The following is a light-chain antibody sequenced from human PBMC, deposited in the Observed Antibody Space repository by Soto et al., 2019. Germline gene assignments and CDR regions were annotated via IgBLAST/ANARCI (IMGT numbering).Light chain of an antibody. Sequence: DIQMTQSRSSLSASVGDRVTITCRASQGISTFLAWFQQKPGKAPKTLIYAASSLHSGVPSRFSGSGSGTDFTPTISSLQPEDFATYYCQHYDGYPQIFGQGTRLEIK. J-gene: IGKJ5*01. CDR1: QGISTF. V-gene: IGKV1-16*01. CDR3: QHYDGYPQI. CDR2: AAS.